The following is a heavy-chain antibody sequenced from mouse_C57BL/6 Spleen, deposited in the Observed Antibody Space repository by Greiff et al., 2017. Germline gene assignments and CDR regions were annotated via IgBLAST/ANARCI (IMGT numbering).Heavy chain of an antibody. CDR1: GYAFSSSW. J-gene: IGHJ2*01. V-gene: IGHV1-82*01. Sequence: VQLQESGPELVKPGASVKISCKASGYAFSSSWMNWVKQRPGKGLEWIGRIYPGDGDTNYNGKFKGKATLTADKSSSTAYMQLSSLTSEDSAVYFCARGITTVVEGYWGQGTTLTVSS. CDR3: ARGITTVVEGY. CDR2: IYPGDGDT. D-gene: IGHD1-1*01.